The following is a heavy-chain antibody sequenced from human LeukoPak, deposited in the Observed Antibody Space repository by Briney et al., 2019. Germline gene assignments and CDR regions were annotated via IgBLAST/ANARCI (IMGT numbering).Heavy chain of an antibody. CDR3: ATPRNTYDFWSGYTY. V-gene: IGHV1-24*01. D-gene: IGHD3-3*01. CDR1: GYTLTELS. Sequence: ATVKVSCKVSGYTLTELSMHWVRQAPGKGLEWMGGFDPEDGETIYAQKFQGRVTMTEDTSTDTAYMELSSLRSEDTAVYYCATPRNTYDFWSGYTYWGQGTLVTVSS. CDR2: FDPEDGET. J-gene: IGHJ4*02.